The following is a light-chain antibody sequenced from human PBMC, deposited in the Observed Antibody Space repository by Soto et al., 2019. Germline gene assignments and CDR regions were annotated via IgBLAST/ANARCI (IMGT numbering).Light chain of an antibody. CDR3: QQYRAWPLT. J-gene: IGKJ4*01. CDR2: GAS. V-gene: IGKV3-15*01. CDR1: QSVNNN. Sequence: EIVMTQSPATLSVSPGERATLFCRASQSVNNNFLAWYQQKPGQAPRLLIHGASTRATGIPARFSGSGSGTEFTLTISSLQSEDFAVYYCQQYRAWPLTFGGGTKV.